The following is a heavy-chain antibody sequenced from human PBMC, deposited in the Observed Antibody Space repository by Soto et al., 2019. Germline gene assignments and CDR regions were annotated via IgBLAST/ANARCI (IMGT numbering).Heavy chain of an antibody. J-gene: IGHJ4*02. Sequence: EVQLVESGGGLVKPGGSLRLSCAASGFTFSNAWMSWVRQAPGKGLEWVGRIKSKTDGGTTDYAAPVKGRFTISRDDSKNTLYLQMNSLKTEDTAVYYCTTDLLVGEDAPDYYDSSGYDYWGQGTLVTVSS. V-gene: IGHV3-15*01. CDR1: GFTFSNAW. CDR3: TTDLLVGEDAPDYYDSSGYDY. D-gene: IGHD3-22*01. CDR2: IKSKTDGGTT.